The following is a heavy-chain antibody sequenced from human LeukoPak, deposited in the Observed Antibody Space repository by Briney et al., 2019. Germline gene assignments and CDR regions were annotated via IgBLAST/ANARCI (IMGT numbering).Heavy chain of an antibody. CDR3: VLGGYWSGRDAFDI. V-gene: IGHV3-30-3*01. CDR2: ISYDGSNK. D-gene: IGHD2-21*01. J-gene: IGHJ3*02. CDR1: GFTVSSYA. Sequence: GRSLRLSCAASGFTVSSYAMHWVRQAPGKGLEGVALISYDGSNKYYADAVKGRFTNSRDNSKNKLYLQMNSLRAEDMAVYYCVLGGYWSGRDAFDIWGQGTMVTVSS.